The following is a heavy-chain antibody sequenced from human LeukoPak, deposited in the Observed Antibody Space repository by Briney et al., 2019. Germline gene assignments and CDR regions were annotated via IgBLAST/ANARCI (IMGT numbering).Heavy chain of an antibody. CDR1: GGSISSSSYY. J-gene: IGHJ4*02. CDR3: ARTSGRKAPFDY. D-gene: IGHD3-10*01. Sequence: PSETLSLTCTVSGGSISSSSYYWGWIRQPPGKGLEWIGSFYYGGNTYYNPSLKSRVTISVDTSKNQFSLKLGSVTAADTAVYYCARTSGRKAPFDYWGQGTLVTVSS. V-gene: IGHV4-39*01. CDR2: FYYGGNT.